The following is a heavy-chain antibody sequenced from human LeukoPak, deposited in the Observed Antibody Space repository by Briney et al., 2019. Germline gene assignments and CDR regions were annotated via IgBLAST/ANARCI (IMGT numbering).Heavy chain of an antibody. CDR3: VRGVGIYDSSGYFDY. Sequence: KPGGSLRLSCAASGFTFSNAWMSWVRQAPGKGLEWVGRIKSKTDGGTTDYAAPVKGRFTISRDNSKNTLYLQMNSLRTEDTAVYYCVRGVGIYDSSGYFDYWGQGTLVIVSS. CDR1: GFTFSNAW. J-gene: IGHJ4*02. V-gene: IGHV3-15*01. CDR2: IKSKTDGGTT. D-gene: IGHD3-22*01.